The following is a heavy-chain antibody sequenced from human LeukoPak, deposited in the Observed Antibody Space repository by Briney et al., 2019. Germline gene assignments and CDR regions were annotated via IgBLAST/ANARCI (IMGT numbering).Heavy chain of an antibody. V-gene: IGHV3-30-3*01. CDR3: ARPDGGNDVFDY. D-gene: IGHD4-23*01. CDR2: TSSDLNVK. J-gene: IGHJ4*02. CDR1: GFTFRNYV. Sequence: PGGSLGLSCAASGFTFRNYVIHWVRQAPGKGLEWVAVTSSDLNVKLYADSVKGRFTISRDNSRSTLYLQMNSLRAEDTAVYYCARPDGGNDVFDYWGQGTLVTVSS.